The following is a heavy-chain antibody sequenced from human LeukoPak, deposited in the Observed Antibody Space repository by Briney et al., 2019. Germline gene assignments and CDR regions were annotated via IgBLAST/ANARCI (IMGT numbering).Heavy chain of an antibody. Sequence: PGGSLRLSCAASGFTFSSYEMNWVRQAPGKGLEWVSYISSSGSTIYYADSVKGRFTISRDNAKNSLYLQMNSLRAEDTAVYYCARVYSSGADAFDIWGQGTMVTVSS. CDR2: ISSSGSTI. CDR3: ARVYSSGADAFDI. D-gene: IGHD6-19*01. CDR1: GFTFSSYE. J-gene: IGHJ3*02. V-gene: IGHV3-48*03.